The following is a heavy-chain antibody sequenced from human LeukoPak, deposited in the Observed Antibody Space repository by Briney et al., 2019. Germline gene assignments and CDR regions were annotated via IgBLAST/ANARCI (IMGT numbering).Heavy chain of an antibody. J-gene: IGHJ4*02. D-gene: IGHD3-22*01. V-gene: IGHV4-61*02. CDR3: NMIVGIRGEDY. Sequence: PSETLSLTCTVSGVSISSGSYYWSWIRQPAGRGLEWIGRIYTSGSTNYNPSLKSRVTISVDTPKNQFSLKLSSVTAADTAVYYCNMIVGIRGEDYWGQGTLVTVSS. CDR1: GVSISSGSYY. CDR2: IYTSGST.